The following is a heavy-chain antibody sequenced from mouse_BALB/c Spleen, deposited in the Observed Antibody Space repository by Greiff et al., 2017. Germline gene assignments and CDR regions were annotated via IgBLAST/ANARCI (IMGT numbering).Heavy chain of an antibody. CDR3: ARYTTGVAGDY. CDR2: INPYNDGT. D-gene: IGHD1-1*01. V-gene: IGHV1-14*01. J-gene: IGHJ2*01. Sequence: EVQLMESGPELVKPGASVSMSCKASGYSFTSYVMHWVKQKPGQGLEWLGYINPYNDGTKYNEKFKGKATLTSDKSSSTAYMELSSLTSEDSAVYYCARYTTGVAGDYWGQGTTLTVSS. CDR1: GYSFTSYV.